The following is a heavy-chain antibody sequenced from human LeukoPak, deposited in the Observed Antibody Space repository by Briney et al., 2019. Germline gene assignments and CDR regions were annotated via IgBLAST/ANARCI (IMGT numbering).Heavy chain of an antibody. CDR2: IYPGDSDT. J-gene: IGHJ5*02. D-gene: IGHD2-15*01. CDR3: ARYCSGGSCRNWFDP. V-gene: IGHV5-51*01. Sequence: GASLKISCKGSGSSFTSYWIGWVRQMPGKGLEWMGIIYPGDSDTRYSPPFQGQVTISADKSISTAYLQWSSLKASDTAMYYCARYCSGGSCRNWFDPWGQGTLVTVS. CDR1: GSSFTSYW.